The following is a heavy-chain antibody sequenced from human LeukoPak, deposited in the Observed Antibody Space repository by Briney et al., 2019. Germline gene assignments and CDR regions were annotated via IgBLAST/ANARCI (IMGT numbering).Heavy chain of an antibody. CDR3: ARRWDGYSSGWYVDY. V-gene: IGHV3-49*03. Sequence: GGSLRLSCTASGFTFGDYAMSWFRQAPGKGLEWVGFIRSKAYGGTTEYAASVKGRFTISRDDSKSIAYLQMNSLKTEDTAVYYCARRWDGYSSGWYVDYWGQGTLVTVSS. CDR2: IRSKAYGGTT. J-gene: IGHJ4*02. CDR1: GFTFGDYA. D-gene: IGHD6-19*01.